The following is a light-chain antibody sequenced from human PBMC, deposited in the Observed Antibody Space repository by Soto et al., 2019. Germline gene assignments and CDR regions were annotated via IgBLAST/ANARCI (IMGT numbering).Light chain of an antibody. Sequence: DIQMTQSPSSLSASVGDRVTITCRASQSISSGLAWFQQKPGKAPQLLIFDASTLESGVPSRFSGSGSGTEFTLTISSLQPDDFATYYCQQYNSYSSFGQGTKLEIK. CDR3: QQYNSYSS. CDR1: QSISSG. J-gene: IGKJ2*01. CDR2: DAS. V-gene: IGKV1-5*01.